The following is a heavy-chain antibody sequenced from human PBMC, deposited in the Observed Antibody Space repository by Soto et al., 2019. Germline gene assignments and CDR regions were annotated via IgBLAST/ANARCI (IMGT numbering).Heavy chain of an antibody. Sequence: QVQLVQSGAEVKKPGSSVKVSCKASGGTFSSYAISWVRQAPGQGLEWMGGIIPIFGTANYAQKFQGRVTITADKSTSTAYMELSSLRSGDTAVYYCARPRPDFYDSSGLSGRDAFDIWGQGTMVTVSS. CDR3: ARPRPDFYDSSGLSGRDAFDI. CDR1: GGTFSSYA. D-gene: IGHD3-22*01. J-gene: IGHJ3*02. CDR2: IIPIFGTA. V-gene: IGHV1-69*06.